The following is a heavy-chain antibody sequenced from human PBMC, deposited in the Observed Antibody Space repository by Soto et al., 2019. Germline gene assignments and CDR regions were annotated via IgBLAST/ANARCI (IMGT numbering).Heavy chain of an antibody. V-gene: IGHV3-23*01. CDR3: ASHQGGVVILKADDF. D-gene: IGHD3-3*01. CDR2: ISGSGGST. CDR1: GETVSISA. J-gene: IGHJ4*02. Sequence: SLKLSRASSGETVSISAIAWSRQTQGKGLEWVSAISGSGGSTYYADSVKGRFTISRDNSKNTLYLQMNSLRAEDTAVYFCASHQGGVVILKADDFWGQGTLVTVTS.